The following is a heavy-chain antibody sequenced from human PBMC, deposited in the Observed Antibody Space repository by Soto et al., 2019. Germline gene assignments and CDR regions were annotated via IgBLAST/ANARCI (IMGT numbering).Heavy chain of an antibody. Sequence: QVQLVQSGAEVKKPGASVKVSCKASGYTFTSYGISWVRQAPGQGLEWMGWISAYNGNTNYAQKLQGRVTMDTDTAAITAYMELRSLISDDAAMYYCARPIAALRETPPTFDYWAQGTLVAVSS. D-gene: IGHD6-6*01. CDR1: GYTFTSYG. V-gene: IGHV1-18*01. CDR2: ISAYNGNT. CDR3: ARPIAALRETPPTFDY. J-gene: IGHJ4*02.